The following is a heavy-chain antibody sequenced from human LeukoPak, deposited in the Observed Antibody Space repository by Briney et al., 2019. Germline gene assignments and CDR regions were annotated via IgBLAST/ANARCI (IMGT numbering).Heavy chain of an antibody. D-gene: IGHD2/OR15-2a*01. CDR1: GFTFSSYS. J-gene: IGHJ3*02. CDR3: ARDRGSSTTNDAFDI. Sequence: PGGSLRLSCAASGFTFSSYSMNWVRQAPGKGLEWVSSISSSSSYIYYADSVKGRFTISRDNAKNSLYLQMNSLRAEDTAVYYCARDRGSSTTNDAFDIWGQGTMVTVFS. V-gene: IGHV3-21*01. CDR2: ISSSSSYI.